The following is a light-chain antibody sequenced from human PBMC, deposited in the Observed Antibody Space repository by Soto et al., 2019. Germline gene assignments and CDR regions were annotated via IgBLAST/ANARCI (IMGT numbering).Light chain of an antibody. CDR2: GAS. CDR3: QQYGSSPLS. J-gene: IGKJ4*01. V-gene: IGKV3-20*01. Sequence: EIVLTQSPGTLSLSPGERATLSCRASQSVSSSYLAWYLQKPGQAPRLLIYGASSRATGIPDRFSGSGSGTDFTLTISGLEPEDFAVYFCQQYGSSPLSFGGGTKVEIK. CDR1: QSVSSSY.